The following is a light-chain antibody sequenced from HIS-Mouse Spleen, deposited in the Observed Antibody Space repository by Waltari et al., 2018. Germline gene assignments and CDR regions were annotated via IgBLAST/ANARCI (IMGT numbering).Light chain of an antibody. J-gene: IGLJ1*01. CDR2: DVS. Sequence: QSALTQPRSVSGAPGQSVTISCTGTSSYVGGYNYVSQYQHHPGKAPKLMIYDVSKRPSGVPDRFSGSKSGNTASLTISGLQAEDEADYYCCSYAGSYSYVFGTGTKVTVL. V-gene: IGLV2-11*01. CDR3: CSYAGSYSYV. CDR1: SSYVGGYNY.